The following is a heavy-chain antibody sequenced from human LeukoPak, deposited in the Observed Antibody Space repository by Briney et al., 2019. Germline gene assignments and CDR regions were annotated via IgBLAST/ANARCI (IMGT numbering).Heavy chain of an antibody. Sequence: SETLSLTCTVSGGSISSYYWSWIRQPPGKGLEWIGYIYYSGSTNYNPSLKSRVTISVDTSKNQFSLKLSSVTAADTAVYYCARPAAAGTPWNFDYWGQGTLVTVSS. CDR1: GGSISSYY. CDR2: IYYSGST. D-gene: IGHD6-13*01. V-gene: IGHV4-59*12. J-gene: IGHJ4*02. CDR3: ARPAAAGTPWNFDY.